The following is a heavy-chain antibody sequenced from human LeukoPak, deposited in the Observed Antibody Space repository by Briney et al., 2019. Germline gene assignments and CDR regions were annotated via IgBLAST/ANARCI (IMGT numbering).Heavy chain of an antibody. Sequence: GGSLRLSCAASGFTFSSYAMSWVRQAPGKRLEWVSAISGSGGSTYYADSVKGRFTISRDNSKNTLYLQMNSLRAEDTAVYYCAKEGPGITMVRGGNDDYWGQGTLVTVSS. V-gene: IGHV3-23*01. CDR2: ISGSGGST. CDR1: GFTFSSYA. D-gene: IGHD3-10*01. CDR3: AKEGPGITMVRGGNDDY. J-gene: IGHJ4*02.